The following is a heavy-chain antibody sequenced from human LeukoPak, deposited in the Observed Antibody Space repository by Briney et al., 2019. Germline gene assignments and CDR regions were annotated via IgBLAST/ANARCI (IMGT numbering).Heavy chain of an antibody. D-gene: IGHD2-15*01. Sequence: GGSLRLSCAASGFTFDDYGLSWVRQAPGKGLEWVSGINWNGGSTGYADSVKGRFTISRDNAKNSLYLQMNSLRAEDSAVYYCAKHKAINGYSPSDSWGQGTLVTVSS. J-gene: IGHJ4*02. CDR3: AKHKAINGYSPSDS. V-gene: IGHV3-20*04. CDR2: INWNGGST. CDR1: GFTFDDYG.